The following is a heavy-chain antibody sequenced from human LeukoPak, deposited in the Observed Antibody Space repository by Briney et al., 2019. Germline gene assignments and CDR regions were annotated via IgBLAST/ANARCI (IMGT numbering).Heavy chain of an antibody. CDR1: GGSISSGDYY. Sequence: PSETLSLTCTVSGGSISSGDYYWGWIRQPPGKGLEWIGYIYYSGSTYYNPSLKSRFTISVDTSKNPFSLKLSSVTAADTDVYYCARNGVVAATKYFDYWGQGTLVTVSS. CDR2: IYYSGST. CDR3: ARNGVVAATKYFDY. D-gene: IGHD2-15*01. J-gene: IGHJ4*02. V-gene: IGHV4-30-4*08.